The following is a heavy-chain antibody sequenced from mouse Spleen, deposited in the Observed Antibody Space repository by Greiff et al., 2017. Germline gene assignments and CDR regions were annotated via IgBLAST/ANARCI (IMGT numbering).Heavy chain of an antibody. CDR2: ISSGSSTI. CDR1: GFTFSDYG. Sequence: EVMLVESGGGLVKPGGSLKLSCAASGFTFSDYGMHWVRQAPEKGLEWVAYISSGSSTIYYADTVKGRFTISRDNAKNTLFLQMTSLRSEDTAMYYCARRYYDGSPYYFDYWGQGTTLTVSS. CDR3: ARRYYDGSPYYFDY. V-gene: IGHV5-17*01. J-gene: IGHJ2*01. D-gene: IGHD1-1*01.